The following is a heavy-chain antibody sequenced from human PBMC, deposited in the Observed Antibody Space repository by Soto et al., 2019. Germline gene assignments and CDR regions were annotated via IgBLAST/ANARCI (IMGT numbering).Heavy chain of an antibody. CDR2: ISWNIGSI. D-gene: IGHD2-15*01. Sequence: EVQLVESGGGLVQPGRYLSLSCAASGFTFDDYALHWVRQAPGKGLEWVSGISWNIGSIGYADSVKGRLTISRDNAKNSLYLQMNSLRAEDTALYYCAKAINAGYCSGGSCYNYYYYMDVWGKGTTVTFSS. V-gene: IGHV3-9*01. J-gene: IGHJ6*03. CDR3: AKAINAGYCSGGSCYNYYYYMDV. CDR1: GFTFDDYA.